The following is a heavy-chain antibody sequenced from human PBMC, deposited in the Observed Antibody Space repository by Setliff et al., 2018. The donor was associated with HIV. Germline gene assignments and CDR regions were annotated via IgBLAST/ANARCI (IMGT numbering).Heavy chain of an antibody. Sequence: ETLSLTCTVSGGSISSSSYYWGWIRQPPGKGLEWIGSIYTNENTNYNPSLKSRVTISVDTSKNRFSLKLSSVTAADTAVYYCATHCTSTSCYSAGLDYWGQGTLVTVSS. V-gene: IGHV4-39*07. J-gene: IGHJ4*02. D-gene: IGHD2-2*01. CDR2: IYTNENT. CDR3: ATHCTSTSCYSAGLDY. CDR1: GGSISSSSYY.